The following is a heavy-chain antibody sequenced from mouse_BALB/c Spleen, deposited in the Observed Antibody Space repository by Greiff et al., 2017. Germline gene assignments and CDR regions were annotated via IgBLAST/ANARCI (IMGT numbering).Heavy chain of an antibody. J-gene: IGHJ3*01. D-gene: IGHD2-2*01. Sequence: VKLMESGPGLVAPSQSLSITCTVSGFSLTSYGVHWVRQPPGKGLEWLGVIWAGGSTNYNSALMSRLSISKDNSKSQVFLKMNSLQTDDTAMYYCARGVKGGYDEVAYWGQGTLVTVSA. V-gene: IGHV2-9*02. CDR1: GFSLTSYG. CDR2: IWAGGST. CDR3: ARGVKGGYDEVAY.